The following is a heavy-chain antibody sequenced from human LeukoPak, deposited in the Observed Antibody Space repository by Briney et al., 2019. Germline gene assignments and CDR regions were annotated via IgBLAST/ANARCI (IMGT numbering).Heavy chain of an antibody. Sequence: PSETLSLTCTVSGGSISSYYWSWIRQPPGKGLEWIGYIYYSGSTNYSPSLKSRVTISVDTSKNQFSLKLSSVTAADTAVYYCARGAGPGGVDSTYWGQGTLVTVSS. CDR1: GGSISSYY. CDR2: IYYSGST. J-gene: IGHJ4*02. V-gene: IGHV4-59*01. D-gene: IGHD3/OR15-3a*01. CDR3: ARGAGPGGVDSTY.